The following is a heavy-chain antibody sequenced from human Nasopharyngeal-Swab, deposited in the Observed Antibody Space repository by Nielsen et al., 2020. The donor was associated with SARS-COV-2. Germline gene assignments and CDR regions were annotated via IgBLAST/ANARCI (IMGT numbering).Heavy chain of an antibody. J-gene: IGHJ3*02. V-gene: IGHV3-13*01. D-gene: IGHD6-19*01. CDR2: IGTAGDI. Sequence: GGSLRLSCAASGFTFSSYDMHWVRQATGKGLEWVSAIGTAGDIYYPGSVKGRFTISRENAKNSLYLQMNNLRAGDTAVYYCARRGQWLVTGGAFDIWGQGTMVTVSS. CDR1: GFTFSSYD. CDR3: ARRGQWLVTGGAFDI.